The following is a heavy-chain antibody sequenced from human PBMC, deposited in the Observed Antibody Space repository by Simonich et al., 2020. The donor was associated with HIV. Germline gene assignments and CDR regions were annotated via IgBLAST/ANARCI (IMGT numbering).Heavy chain of an antibody. CDR3: ARRHPTTVTTPYFDY. D-gene: IGHD4-17*01. J-gene: IGHJ4*02. CDR2: TKHSGRT. Sequence: QVQLQQWGAGLLKPSETLSLTCAVYGGSFSGYYWSWIRQPPGKGREWIGETKHSGRTNYNPALKSRVTISVDTSKNQFSLKLSSVTAADTAVYYCARRHPTTVTTPYFDYWGQGTLVTVSS. CDR1: GGSFSGYY. V-gene: IGHV4-34*01.